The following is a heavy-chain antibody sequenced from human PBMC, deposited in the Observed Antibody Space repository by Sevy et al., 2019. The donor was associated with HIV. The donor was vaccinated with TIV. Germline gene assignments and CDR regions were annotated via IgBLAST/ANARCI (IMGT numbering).Heavy chain of an antibody. V-gene: IGHV1-24*01. Sequence: ASVKVSCKVSGYTLTKLSMHWVRQAPGKGLEWMGSFDPEDGETIHALRFQGRLSMTEDTSTETAYMELSSLSSEDTAVYYCATTKDYYHNSGDPFDYWGHGSLVTVSS. CDR2: FDPEDGET. CDR1: GYTLTKLS. J-gene: IGHJ4*01. CDR3: ATTKDYYHNSGDPFDY. D-gene: IGHD3-22*01.